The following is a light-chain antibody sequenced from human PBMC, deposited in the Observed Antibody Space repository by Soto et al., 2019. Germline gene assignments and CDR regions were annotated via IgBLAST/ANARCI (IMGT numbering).Light chain of an antibody. Sequence: DIQMTQSPSSLSASVGDRVTITCRASQSISSYLNWYQQKPGKAPKLLIYAASSLQSGVPSRFSGSGSGTDFTLTISSLQPEDFATYYCQQSYSTPWTFGQGTKE. CDR2: AAS. J-gene: IGKJ1*01. V-gene: IGKV1-39*01. CDR3: QQSYSTPWT. CDR1: QSISSY.